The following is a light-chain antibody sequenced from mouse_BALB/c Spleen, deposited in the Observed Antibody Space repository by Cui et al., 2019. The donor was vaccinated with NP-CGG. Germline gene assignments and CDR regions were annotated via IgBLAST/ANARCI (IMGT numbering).Light chain of an antibody. V-gene: IGLV1*01. CDR1: TGAVTTSNY. CDR3: ALWYSNHWV. J-gene: IGLJ1*01. CDR2: GTN. Sequence: QAVLTQDSALTTSPGETVTLTRRSSTGAVTTSNYANWVQEKPDHLFTGLIGGTNNRAPGVPARFSGSLIGDKAALTITGAQTEDEAIYFCALWYSNHWVFGGGTKLTVL.